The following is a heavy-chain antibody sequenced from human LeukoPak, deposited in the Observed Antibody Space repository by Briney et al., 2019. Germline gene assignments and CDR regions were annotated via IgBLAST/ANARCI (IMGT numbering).Heavy chain of an antibody. CDR3: ARDVSEVYYYYYYGMDV. CDR1: GFTFSSYA. D-gene: IGHD3-3*02. J-gene: IGHJ6*02. V-gene: IGHV3-30*04. CDR2: ISYDGSNK. Sequence: GGSLRLSCAASGFTFSSYAMHWVRQAPGKGLEWVAVISYDGSNKYYADSVKGRFTISRDNSKNTLYLQMNSLRAEDTAVYYCARDVSEVYYYYYYGMDVWGQGTTVAVSS.